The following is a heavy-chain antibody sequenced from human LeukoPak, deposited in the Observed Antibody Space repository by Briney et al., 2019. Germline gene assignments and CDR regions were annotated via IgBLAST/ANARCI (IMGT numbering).Heavy chain of an antibody. CDR3: ARVRSGYCSGTSCPHGPFDI. V-gene: IGHV3-21*01. CDR1: RFTFSSYS. CDR2: IGSTRSYL. Sequence: GGSLRLSCAASRFTFSSYSMNWVRQAPGGGLEWVSSIGSTRSYLYYGDSVKGRFTISRDNAKNSLYLQMSSLRAEDTAVYYCARVRSGYCSGTSCPHGPFDIWGQGTMVTVSS. D-gene: IGHD2-2*01. J-gene: IGHJ3*02.